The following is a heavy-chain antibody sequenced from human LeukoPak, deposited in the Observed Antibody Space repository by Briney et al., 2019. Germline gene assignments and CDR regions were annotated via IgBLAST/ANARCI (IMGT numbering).Heavy chain of an antibody. CDR1: GVSFSGYY. V-gene: IGHV4-34*01. D-gene: IGHD1-26*01. CDR2: INHSRST. J-gene: IGHJ4*02. CDR3: ARGFAGIDY. Sequence: NPSETLSLTCAVYGVSFSGYYWSWIRQPPGKGLEWIGEINHSRSTNYNPSLKSRVTISVDTSKNQFSLKLSSVTAADTAVYYCARGFAGIDYWGQGTLVTVSS.